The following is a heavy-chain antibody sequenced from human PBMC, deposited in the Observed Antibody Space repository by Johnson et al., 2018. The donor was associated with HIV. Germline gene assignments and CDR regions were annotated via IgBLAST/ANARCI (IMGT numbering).Heavy chain of an antibody. Sequence: QVQLVESGGGVVQPGRSLRLSCAASRFTFSNYDMHWVRQAPGKGLEWVAFIRYDGSHKYYADSVKGRFTISRDNSKNTLYLQMNSLRAEDTAVYYCAKDRPRVGATAPSGGMDFDIWGQGTMVTVSS. CDR3: AKDRPRVGATAPSGGMDFDI. J-gene: IGHJ3*02. D-gene: IGHD1-26*01. CDR2: IRYDGSHK. CDR1: RFTFSNYD. V-gene: IGHV3-30*02.